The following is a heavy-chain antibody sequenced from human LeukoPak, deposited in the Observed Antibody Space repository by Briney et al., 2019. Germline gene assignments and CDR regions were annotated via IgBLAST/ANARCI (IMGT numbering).Heavy chain of an antibody. CDR2: IHYSGST. V-gene: IGHV4-59*08. CDR3: ARRGEYFQH. Sequence: SETLSLTCTVSGGSISSYYWSWIRQPPGKGLEWIGYIHYSGSTNYNPSLKSRVTISVDTSKNQFSLKLSSVTAADTAVYYCARRGEYFQHWGQGTLVTVSS. J-gene: IGHJ1*01. CDR1: GGSISSYY.